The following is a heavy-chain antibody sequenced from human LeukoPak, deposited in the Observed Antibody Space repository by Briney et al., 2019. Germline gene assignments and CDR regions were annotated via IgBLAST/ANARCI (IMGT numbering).Heavy chain of an antibody. V-gene: IGHV1-2*02. CDR3: ARGSRLASHWYFDL. Sequence: ASVKVSCKASGYTFTGYYMHWVRQAPGQGLEWMGWINPNSGGTNYAQKFQGRVAMTTDTSTSTAYMELRSLRSDDTAVYYCARGSRLASHWYFDLWGRGTLVTVSS. D-gene: IGHD2-2*01. CDR2: INPNSGGT. CDR1: GYTFTGYY. J-gene: IGHJ2*01.